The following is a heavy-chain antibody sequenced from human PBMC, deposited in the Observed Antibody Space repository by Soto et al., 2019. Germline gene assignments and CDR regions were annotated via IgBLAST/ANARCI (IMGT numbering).Heavy chain of an antibody. CDR1: GGSISTHN. V-gene: IGHV4-59*11. D-gene: IGHD6-13*01. Sequence: QVQLQESGPGLVKPSETLSLTCTVSGGSISTHNWRWIRQFPGKGLEWIGYVYYSGSTMYNPSLASRLSIFLDTSKNQCYLTLYSVTAADTAVYFCARGSSSSWYFDDWGQGTLVTVSS. J-gene: IGHJ4*02. CDR3: ARGSSSSWYFDD. CDR2: VYYSGST.